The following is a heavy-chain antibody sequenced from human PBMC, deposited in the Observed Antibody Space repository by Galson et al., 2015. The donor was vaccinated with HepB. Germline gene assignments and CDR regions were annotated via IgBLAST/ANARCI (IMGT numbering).Heavy chain of an antibody. Sequence: SLRLSCAASGFTSSTSWMSWVRQSPVKGLEWLSSVGEIGNTNYADSVRGRFTISRDNSKNTIYLQMDGLRAEDTAVYYCAKALFGSSPVFDYWGQGALVIVSS. CDR3: AKALFGSSPVFDY. V-gene: IGHV3-23*01. CDR2: VGEIGNT. J-gene: IGHJ4*02. CDR1: GFTSSTSW. D-gene: IGHD3-10*01.